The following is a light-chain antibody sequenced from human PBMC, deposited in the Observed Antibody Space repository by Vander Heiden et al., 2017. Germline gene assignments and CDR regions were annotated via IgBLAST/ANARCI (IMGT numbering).Light chain of an antibody. V-gene: IGKV3-11*01. CDR2: DAS. CDR3: QQLSNWPAIT. CDR1: QSVTSY. Sequence: ALTQSPATLSLSPGERASLYSRSSQSVTSYLAWSQQKPGQVPRLLSYDASNRATGIPARCRGSGSGTDCTLTISRLEPEDLAVYYWQQLSNWPAITFGQGTRLEMK. J-gene: IGKJ5*01.